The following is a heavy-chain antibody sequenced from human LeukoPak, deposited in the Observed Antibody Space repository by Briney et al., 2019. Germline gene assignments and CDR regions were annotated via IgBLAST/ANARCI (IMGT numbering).Heavy chain of an antibody. CDR3: ARGRGYNSFDY. Sequence: SETLPLTCAVYGGSFSGYYWSWIRQPPGKGLEWIGEINHSGSTNYNPSLKSRVTISVDTSKDQFSLKLRSVTAADTAVYYCARGRGYNSFDYWGQGTLVTVSS. V-gene: IGHV4-34*01. CDR2: INHSGST. J-gene: IGHJ4*02. CDR1: GGSFSGYY. D-gene: IGHD5-24*01.